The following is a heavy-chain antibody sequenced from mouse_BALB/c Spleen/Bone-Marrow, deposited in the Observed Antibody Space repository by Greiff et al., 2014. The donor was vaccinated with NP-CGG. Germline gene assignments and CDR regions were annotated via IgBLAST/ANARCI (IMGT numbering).Heavy chain of an antibody. D-gene: IGHD2-1*01. V-gene: IGHV14-3*02. Sequence: VQLKESGAELVKPGASVKLSCTASGFNTKDTYMHWVKQRPEQGLEWIGRIDPANGNTKYDPKFQGKATITADTSSNTAYLQLSSLTSEDTAVYYCARLYGNYLFYAMDYWGQGTSVTVSS. CDR2: IDPANGNT. J-gene: IGHJ4*01. CDR1: GFNTKDTY. CDR3: ARLYGNYLFYAMDY.